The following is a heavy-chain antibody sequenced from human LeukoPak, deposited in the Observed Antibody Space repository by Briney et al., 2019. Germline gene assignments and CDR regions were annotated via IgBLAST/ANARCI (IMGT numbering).Heavy chain of an antibody. D-gene: IGHD4/OR15-4a*01. CDR2: IYSGGTT. J-gene: IGHJ4*02. V-gene: IGHV3-53*01. CDR3: ARRAGAYSHPYDY. CDR1: GFTFSSYV. Sequence: GGSLRLSCAASGFTFSSYVMHWVRQAPGKGLEWVSFIYSGGTTLYSDSVKGRFTISRDNSKNTLYLQMYSLRAKDTAVYYCARRAGAYSHPYDYWGQGTLVTVSS.